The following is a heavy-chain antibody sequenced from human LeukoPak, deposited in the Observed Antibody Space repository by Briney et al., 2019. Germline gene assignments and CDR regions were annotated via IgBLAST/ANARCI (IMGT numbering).Heavy chain of an antibody. CDR3: ARDRRLDYYDSSGYYPQH. Sequence: PGGSLGLSCAASGFTFSSYAMHWVRQAPGKGLEWVAVISYDGSNKYYADSVKGRFTISRDNSKNTLYLQMNSLRAEDTAVYYCARDRRLDYYDSSGYYPQHWGQGTLVTVSS. CDR2: ISYDGSNK. D-gene: IGHD3-22*01. J-gene: IGHJ1*01. CDR1: GFTFSSYA. V-gene: IGHV3-30-3*01.